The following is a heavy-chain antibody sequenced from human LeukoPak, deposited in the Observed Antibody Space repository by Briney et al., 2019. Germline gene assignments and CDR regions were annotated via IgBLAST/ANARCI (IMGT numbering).Heavy chain of an antibody. CDR1: GFTFSSYA. V-gene: IGHV3-23*01. J-gene: IGHJ6*02. CDR2: ISGSGGST. D-gene: IGHD2-2*01. CDR3: AKGSQLLLDGMDV. Sequence: PGGSLRLSCAASGFTFSSYAMSWVRQAPGKGLEWVSVISGSGGSTYYADSVKGRFTISRDNSKNTLYLQMNRLRAEDTAVYYCAKGSQLLLDGMDVWGQGTTVTVSS.